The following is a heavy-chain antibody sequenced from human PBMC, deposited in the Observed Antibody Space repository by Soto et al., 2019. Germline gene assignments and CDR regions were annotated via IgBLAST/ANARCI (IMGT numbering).Heavy chain of an antibody. J-gene: IGHJ4*02. CDR1: GGSISSYY. Sequence: SETLSLTCNVSGGSISSYYWTWIRQPPGKGLEWIGYISSSGTTNYNPALKSRVTLSVATSKNQFALNLSSLTVADTAGEYCARRSARTGSIDDWGQETRVTVPS. CDR2: ISSSGTT. CDR3: ARRSARTGSIDD. D-gene: IGHD1-1*01. V-gene: IGHV4-59*01.